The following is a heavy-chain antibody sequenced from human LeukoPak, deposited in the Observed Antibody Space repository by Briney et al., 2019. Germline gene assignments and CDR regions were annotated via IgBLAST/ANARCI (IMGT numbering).Heavy chain of an antibody. Sequence: NPSQTLSLTCAVSGGSISSGGYSWSWIRQPPGKGLEWIGYIYHSGSTYYNPSLKSRDTISVDRSKNQFSLKLSSVTAADTAVYYCARGGYNRYYFDYWGQGTLVTVSS. CDR2: IYHSGST. J-gene: IGHJ4*02. CDR1: GGSISSGGYS. V-gene: IGHV4-30-2*01. D-gene: IGHD5-24*01. CDR3: ARGGYNRYYFDY.